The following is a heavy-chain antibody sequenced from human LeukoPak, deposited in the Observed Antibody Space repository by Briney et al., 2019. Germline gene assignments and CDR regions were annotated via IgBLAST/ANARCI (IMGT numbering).Heavy chain of an antibody. Sequence: GGSLRLSCAASGFTFSSYWMHWVRQAPGKGLVWVSRINTDGSSTSYADSVKGRFTISRDNAKNTLYLQMNGLRAEDTAVYYCARVPPDDYGDYVDWGQGTLVTVSS. J-gene: IGHJ4*02. V-gene: IGHV3-74*01. CDR3: ARVPPDDYGDYVD. CDR2: INTDGSST. D-gene: IGHD4-17*01. CDR1: GFTFSSYW.